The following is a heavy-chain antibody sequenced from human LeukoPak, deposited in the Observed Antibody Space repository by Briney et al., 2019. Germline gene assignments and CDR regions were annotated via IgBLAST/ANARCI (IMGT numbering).Heavy chain of an antibody. CDR1: GGSISSYH. Sequence: SETLSLTCTVSGGSISSYHWSWIRQPPGKGLEWIGYIYYSGSTNYNPSLMSRVTISVDTSKNQFSLKLSSVTAADTAVYFCARGPYSYDSSGAFDIWGQGTMVTVSS. CDR2: IYYSGST. CDR3: ARGPYSYDSSGAFDI. J-gene: IGHJ3*02. D-gene: IGHD3-22*01. V-gene: IGHV4-59*08.